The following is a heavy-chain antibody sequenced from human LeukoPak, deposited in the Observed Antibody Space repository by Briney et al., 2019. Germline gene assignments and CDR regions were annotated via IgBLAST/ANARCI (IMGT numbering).Heavy chain of an antibody. Sequence: GGSLRLSCAASGFTFSSYGMHWVRQAPGKGLEWMAVIWYDGSNKYYADSVKGRFTISRDNSKNTLYLQMNSLRAEDTAVYYCARDYGDCPDYWGQGTLVTVSS. J-gene: IGHJ4*02. CDR2: IWYDGSNK. CDR1: GFTFSSYG. CDR3: ARDYGDCPDY. V-gene: IGHV3-33*01. D-gene: IGHD4-17*01.